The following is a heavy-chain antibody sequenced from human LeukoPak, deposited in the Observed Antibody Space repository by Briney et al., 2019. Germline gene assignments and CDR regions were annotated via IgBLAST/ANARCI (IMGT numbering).Heavy chain of an antibody. J-gene: IGHJ6*02. CDR2: IYYSGST. Sequence: PSETLSLTCTVSGGSISSYYWSWIRQPPGKGLGWIGYIYYSGSTNYNPSLKSRVTISVDTSKNQFSLKLSSVTAADTAVYYCARSYYGSGIRLGMDVWGQGTTVTVSS. CDR3: ARSYYGSGIRLGMDV. D-gene: IGHD3-10*01. V-gene: IGHV4-59*12. CDR1: GGSISSYY.